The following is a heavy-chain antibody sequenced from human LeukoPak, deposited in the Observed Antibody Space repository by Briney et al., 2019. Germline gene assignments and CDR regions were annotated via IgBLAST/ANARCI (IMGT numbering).Heavy chain of an antibody. V-gene: IGHV3-48*01. CDR2: ISSSSSTI. J-gene: IGHJ4*02. CDR3: ASLISIAARPGAFDY. Sequence: PGRSLRFSCAASGFTFCSYSMNWVRQAPGKGLEWVSYISSSSSTIYYADSVRGRFTISRDNAKNSLYLQMNSLRAEDTAVYYCASLISIAARPGAFDYWGQGTLVTVSS. D-gene: IGHD6-6*01. CDR1: GFTFCSYS.